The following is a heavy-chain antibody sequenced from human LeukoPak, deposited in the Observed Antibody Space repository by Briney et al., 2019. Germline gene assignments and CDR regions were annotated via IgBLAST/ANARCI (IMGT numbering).Heavy chain of an antibody. V-gene: IGHV4-30-2*01. CDR3: ARVSGIIRRGGIY. CDR2: IYHSGST. D-gene: IGHD1-1*01. J-gene: IGHJ4*02. Sequence: SETLSLTCTVSGGSISSGGYYWSWIRQPPGKGLEWIGYIYHSGSTYYNPSLKSRVTISVDRSKNQFSLKLSSVTAADTAVYYCARVSGIIRRGGIYWGQGTLVTVSS. CDR1: GGSISSGGYY.